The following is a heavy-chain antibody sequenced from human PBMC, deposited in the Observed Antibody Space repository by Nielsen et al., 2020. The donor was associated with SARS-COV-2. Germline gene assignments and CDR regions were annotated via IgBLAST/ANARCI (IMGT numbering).Heavy chain of an antibody. V-gene: IGHV4-61*01. J-gene: IGHJ6*03. Sequence: SETLSLTCTVSGGSFSSVNNYWSWIRQPPGKGREWNGLTYHSGSTTYNPSLKRRVTLSVDRSTNQFSLKLSSATAADTAIYYCAREGDCKNGICHIRGMDVWGKGTTVTVSS. CDR1: GGSFSSVNNY. D-gene: IGHD2-8*01. CDR3: AREGDCKNGICHIRGMDV. CDR2: TYHSGST.